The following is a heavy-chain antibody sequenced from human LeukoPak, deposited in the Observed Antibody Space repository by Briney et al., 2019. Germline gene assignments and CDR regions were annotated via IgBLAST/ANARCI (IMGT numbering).Heavy chain of an antibody. D-gene: IGHD3-10*01. CDR3: AKLMVRGVISDNGFDS. CDR1: AFTFSSYA. CDR2: LSGSGGST. Sequence: AGGTLRLSCAASAFTFSSYATSWVPQAPGKGLEWVSALSGSGGSTYYADSVKGRFTISRDNSKNTLYLQMNSLRAEDTSVYYCAKLMVRGVISDNGFDSWGQGTLVTVSS. J-gene: IGHJ5*01. V-gene: IGHV3-23*01.